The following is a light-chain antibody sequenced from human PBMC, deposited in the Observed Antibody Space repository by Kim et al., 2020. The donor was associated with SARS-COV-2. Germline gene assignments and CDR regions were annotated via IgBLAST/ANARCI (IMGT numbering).Light chain of an antibody. V-gene: IGLV1-44*01. CDR3: ATWDDSLNGYV. CDR2: NNG. Sequence: GQVITISCPGTTSNIVTNSVNRYQQHPGTASRLLIYNNGQRRPGVPAPFSGSKSGTSASLAISGLQSDDEADDYCATWDDSLNGYVFATGTKVTVL. CDR1: TSNIVTNS. J-gene: IGLJ1*01.